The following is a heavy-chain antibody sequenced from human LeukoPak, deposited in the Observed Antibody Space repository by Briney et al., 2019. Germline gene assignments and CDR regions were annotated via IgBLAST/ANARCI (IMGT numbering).Heavy chain of an antibody. Sequence: GGSLRLSCAASGFTVSSNYMSWVRQAPGKGLEWVSAISGSGGSTYYADSVKGRFTISRDNSKNTLYLQMDSLRAEDTAVYYCAKDLDVLRFDPWGQGTLVTVSS. J-gene: IGHJ5*02. CDR2: ISGSGGST. D-gene: IGHD1-1*01. V-gene: IGHV3-23*01. CDR3: AKDLDVLRFDP. CDR1: GFTVSSNY.